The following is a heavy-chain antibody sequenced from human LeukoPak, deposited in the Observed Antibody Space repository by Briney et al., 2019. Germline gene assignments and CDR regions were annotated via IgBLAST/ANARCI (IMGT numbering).Heavy chain of an antibody. CDR1: GGSFSGYY. Sequence: SETLSLTCAVYGGSFSGYYWSWIRQPPGKGLEWIGEINHSGSTNYNPSLKSRVTISVDTSKNQFSLKLSSVTAADTAVYYCARAWMQLWSRNHFDYWGQGTLVTVSS. J-gene: IGHJ4*02. V-gene: IGHV4-34*01. CDR2: INHSGST. D-gene: IGHD5-18*01. CDR3: ARAWMQLWSRNHFDY.